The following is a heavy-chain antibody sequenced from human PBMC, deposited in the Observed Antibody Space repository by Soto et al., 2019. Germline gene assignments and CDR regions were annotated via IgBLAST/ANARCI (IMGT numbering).Heavy chain of an antibody. CDR2: VSDSGRRT. D-gene: IGHD1-26*01. J-gene: IGHJ5*01. CDR1: GFTFSSYA. V-gene: IGHV3-23*01. CDR3: AKDRVAGAIADRFDS. Sequence: QAGGSLRLSCAASGFTFSSYAMNWVRQAPGKGLEWVAVVSDSGRRTDCAESVKDRFTISRDSSKNTVYLEMNTLRAEDTAVYYCAKDRVAGAIADRFDSWGQGTLVTVSS.